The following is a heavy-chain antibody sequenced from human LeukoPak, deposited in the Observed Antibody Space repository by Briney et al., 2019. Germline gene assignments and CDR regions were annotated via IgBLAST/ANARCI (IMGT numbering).Heavy chain of an antibody. J-gene: IGHJ4*02. Sequence: GGSLRLSCAASGFTFDDYAMHWVRHAPGKGLEWVSGISWNSGSIGYADSVKGRFTISRDNAKNTLYLQMNSLRAEDTAVFYCAKVRGYSYANEYHFDHWGQGTLVTVSS. CDR1: GFTFDDYA. D-gene: IGHD5-18*01. CDR3: AKVRGYSYANEYHFDH. CDR2: ISWNSGSI. V-gene: IGHV3-9*01.